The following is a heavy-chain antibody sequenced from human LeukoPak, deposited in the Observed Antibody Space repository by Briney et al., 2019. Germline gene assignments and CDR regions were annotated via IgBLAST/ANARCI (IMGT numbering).Heavy chain of an antibody. J-gene: IGHJ6*04. CDR1: GFTFSSYE. CDR3: AELGITMIGGV. D-gene: IGHD3-10*02. V-gene: IGHV3-48*03. Sequence: GGSLRLSCAASGFTFSSYEMNWVRQAPGKGLEWVSYISSSGSTIYYADSVEGRFTISRDNAKNSLYLQMNSLRAEDTAVYYCAELGITMIGGVWGKGTTVTIAS. CDR2: ISSSGSTI.